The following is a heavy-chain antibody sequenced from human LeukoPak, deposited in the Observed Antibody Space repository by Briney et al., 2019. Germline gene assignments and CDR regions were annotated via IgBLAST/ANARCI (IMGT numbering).Heavy chain of an antibody. J-gene: IGHJ4*02. Sequence: SVKVSCKASGGTFSSYAVSWVRRAPGQGLEWMGGIIPIFGTANYAQKFQGRVTITADESTSTAYMELSSLRSEDTAVYYCARAVEVVVPAALGYWGQGTLVTVSS. CDR3: ARAVEVVVPAALGY. V-gene: IGHV1-69*13. CDR1: GGTFSSYA. D-gene: IGHD2-2*01. CDR2: IIPIFGTA.